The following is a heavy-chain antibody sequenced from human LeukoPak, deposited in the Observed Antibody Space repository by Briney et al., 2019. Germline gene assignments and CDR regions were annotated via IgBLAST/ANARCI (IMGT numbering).Heavy chain of an antibody. CDR2: IYYSGST. V-gene: IGHV4-59*08. CDR3: ARGRRQYYDILTGYPPIDY. D-gene: IGHD3-9*01. Sequence: SETLSLTCTVSGGSISSYYWSWIRQPPGKGLEWIGYIYYSGSTNYNPSLKSRVTISVDTSKNQFSLKLSSVTAADTAVYYCARGRRQYYDILTGYPPIDYWGQGTLVTVSS. CDR1: GGSISSYY. J-gene: IGHJ4*02.